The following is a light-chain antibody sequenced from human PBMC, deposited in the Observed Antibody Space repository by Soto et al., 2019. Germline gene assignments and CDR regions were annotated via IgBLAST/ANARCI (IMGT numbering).Light chain of an antibody. J-gene: IGKJ5*01. CDR1: QSVSSN. CDR3: QQYNNWPIT. Sequence: EIVMTQSPATLSVSPGERATLSCRSSQSVSSNLAWYQQKPGQAPRHIIYGASTRATGIPDRFSGSRSGTDFTLTISRLEPEDVAVYYCQQYNNWPITLGQGTRLEIK. CDR2: GAS. V-gene: IGKV3-15*01.